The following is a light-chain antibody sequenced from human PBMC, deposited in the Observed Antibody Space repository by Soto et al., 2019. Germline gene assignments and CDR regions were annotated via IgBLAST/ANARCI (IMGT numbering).Light chain of an antibody. CDR2: GAS. Sequence: EIVMTQSPATLSVSPGERATLSCRASQSVRNNLAWYQQKPGQAPRLLIYGASTRATGIPARFSGSGSGTEFTLTISSLQSEDFAVYHCQHYNDRPLTFGGGTKVEVK. V-gene: IGKV3-15*01. CDR3: QHYNDRPLT. CDR1: QSVRNN. J-gene: IGKJ4*01.